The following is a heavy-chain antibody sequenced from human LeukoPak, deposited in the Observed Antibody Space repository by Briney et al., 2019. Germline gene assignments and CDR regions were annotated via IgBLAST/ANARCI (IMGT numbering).Heavy chain of an antibody. D-gene: IGHD3-9*01. CDR3: ARDGEEYYDILTGYYKSADAFDI. J-gene: IGHJ3*02. CDR1: GYSFVGYG. Sequence: ASVKVSCKASGYSFVGYGITWVRQAPGQGLEWMGWFNPENGNTNYAQKVQGRVTMTADTSTSTAYMELRSLRSDDTAVYYCARDGEEYYDILTGYYKSADAFDIWGQGTMVTVSS. V-gene: IGHV1-18*01. CDR2: FNPENGNT.